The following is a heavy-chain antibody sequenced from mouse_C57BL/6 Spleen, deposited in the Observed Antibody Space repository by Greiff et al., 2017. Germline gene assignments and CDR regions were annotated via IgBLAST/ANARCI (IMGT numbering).Heavy chain of an antibody. D-gene: IGHD1-1*02. CDR3: ARVDVNPYYYAMDY. V-gene: IGHV7-3*01. CDR2: MRNKANGYTT. Sequence: EVQVVESGGGLVQPGGSLSPSCAASGFTFTDYYMSWVRQPPGKALEWLGFMRNKANGYTTEYSASVKGRFTISRDNSHSIYYLQMNVLRAEDSATYYCARVDVNPYYYAMDYWGQGTSVTVSS. CDR1: GFTFTDYY. J-gene: IGHJ4*01.